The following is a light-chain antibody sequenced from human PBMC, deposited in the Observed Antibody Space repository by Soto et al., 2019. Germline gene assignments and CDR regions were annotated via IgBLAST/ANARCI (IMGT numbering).Light chain of an antibody. CDR2: GPS. V-gene: IGKV3-20*01. Sequence: EIVLTQTPGTLSLSPGEGATLSCRTSQSVSSSYLSWFQQRPGQAPRLLIYGPSNRASGIPDRFSGSGSGTDFTLTISSLEPEDFGVYYCQYYGRSPPYTFGQGTKLDIK. J-gene: IGKJ2*01. CDR1: QSVSSSY. CDR3: QYYGRSPPYT.